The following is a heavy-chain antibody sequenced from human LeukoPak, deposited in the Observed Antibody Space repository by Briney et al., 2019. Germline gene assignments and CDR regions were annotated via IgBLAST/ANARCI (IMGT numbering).Heavy chain of an antibody. CDR1: GGSISSSSYY. D-gene: IGHD4-17*01. V-gene: IGHV4-39*01. CDR2: IYYSGST. CDR3: ARLSPYYGAYYFDY. J-gene: IGHJ4*02. Sequence: SETLSLTCTVSGGSISSSSYYWGWIRQPPGKGLEWIGTIYYSGSTYYNPSLKSRVTISVDTSKNQFSLKSSSVTAADTAVYYCARLSPYYGAYYFDYWGQGTLVTVSS.